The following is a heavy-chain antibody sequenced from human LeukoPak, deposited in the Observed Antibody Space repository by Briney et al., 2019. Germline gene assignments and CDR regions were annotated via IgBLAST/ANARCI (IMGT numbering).Heavy chain of an antibody. Sequence: SETLSLTCTVSGGSISSSTYYWGWIRQPPGKGLEWIGSIYYSGSTYYNPSLKSRVTISVDTSKNQFSLKLSSVTAADTAVYYCASGHNWKYGYDYWGQGTLVTVSS. D-gene: IGHD1-7*01. CDR2: IYYSGST. V-gene: IGHV4-39*07. CDR3: ASGHNWKYGYDY. J-gene: IGHJ4*02. CDR1: GGSISSSTYY.